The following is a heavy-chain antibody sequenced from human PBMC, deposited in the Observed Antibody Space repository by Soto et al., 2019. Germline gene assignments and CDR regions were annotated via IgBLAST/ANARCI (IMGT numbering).Heavy chain of an antibody. CDR3: ARESRSSRSDSSGYSQFWFFDL. V-gene: IGHV4-30-2*01. J-gene: IGHJ2*01. Sequence: QLQLQESGSGLVKPSQTLSLTCAVSGGSISSGGYSWSWIRQPPGKGLEWIGYIYQSGSTYYNPSLKSRVTISVDWSTNQFALELSSVTAADTAVYYCARESRSSRSDSSGYSQFWFFDLWGRGTLVTVSS. D-gene: IGHD3-22*01. CDR2: IYQSGST. CDR1: GGSISSGGYS.